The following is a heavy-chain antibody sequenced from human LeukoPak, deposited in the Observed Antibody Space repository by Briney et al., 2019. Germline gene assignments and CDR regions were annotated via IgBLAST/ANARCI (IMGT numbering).Heavy chain of an antibody. CDR2: IRYDGGNK. J-gene: IGHJ1*01. D-gene: IGHD4-17*01. CDR1: GFTFSSYG. V-gene: IGHV3-30*02. CDR3: AKDRDYATNPGYFQH. Sequence: GGSLRLSCAASGFTFSSYGMHWVRQAPGKGLEWVAFIRYDGGNKYYADSVKGRFTISRDNSKNTLYLQMNSLRAEDTAVYYCAKDRDYATNPGYFQHWGQGTLVTVSS.